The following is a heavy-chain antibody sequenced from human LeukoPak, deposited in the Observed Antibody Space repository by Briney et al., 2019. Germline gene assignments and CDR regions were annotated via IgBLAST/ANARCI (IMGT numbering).Heavy chain of an antibody. CDR3: ARGRPRYYDFWSGTYFDY. CDR1: GYTFTSYD. J-gene: IGHJ4*02. D-gene: IGHD3-3*01. CDR2: MNPNSGNT. Sequence: APVKVSCKASGYTFTSYDINWVRQATGQGLEWMGWMNPNSGNTGYAQKFQGRVTMTRNTSISTAYMELSSLRSEDTAVYYCARGRPRYYDFWSGTYFDYWGQGTLVTVSS. V-gene: IGHV1-8*01.